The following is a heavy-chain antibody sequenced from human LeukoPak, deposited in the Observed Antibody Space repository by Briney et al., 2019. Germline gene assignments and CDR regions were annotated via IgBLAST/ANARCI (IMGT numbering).Heavy chain of an antibody. J-gene: IGHJ4*02. CDR1: VFTFDDYA. D-gene: IGHD2-2*01. CDR3: ATGYCSSTSCSDY. Sequence: PGGSLRLSCAASVFTFDDYAMHWVRQAPGKGLEWVSGISWNSGSIGYADSVKGRFTISRDNAKNSLYLQMNSLRAEDMALYYCATGYCSSTSCSDYWGQGTLVAVSS. V-gene: IGHV3-9*03. CDR2: ISWNSGSI.